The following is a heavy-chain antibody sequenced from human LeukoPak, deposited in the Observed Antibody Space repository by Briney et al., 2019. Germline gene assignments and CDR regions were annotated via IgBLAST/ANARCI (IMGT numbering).Heavy chain of an antibody. V-gene: IGHV3-23*01. J-gene: IGHJ4*02. Sequence: GRSLRLSCAASGFTFSTYVMGWVRQAPGKGLEWVSGISGSGGSTYYADSVKGRFTISRDNSKNTLFLQMNSLRAEDTAVYYCAKVRGYDYWGQGTLVTVSS. CDR1: GFTFSTYV. D-gene: IGHD3-10*01. CDR3: AKVRGYDY. CDR2: ISGSGGST.